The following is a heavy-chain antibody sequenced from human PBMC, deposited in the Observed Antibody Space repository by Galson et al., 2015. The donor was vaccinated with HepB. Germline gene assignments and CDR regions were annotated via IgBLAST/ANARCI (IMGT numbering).Heavy chain of an antibody. D-gene: IGHD3-3*01. CDR3: ARDYDFWSGFFY. J-gene: IGHJ4*02. CDR2: INPTSGGT. Sequence: SVKVSCKASGYTFTANYIHWVRQAPGQGLEWMGCINPTSGGTNYAQKFQGWVTMTRDTSITTAYMEMSRLSSDDTAVYFCARDYDFWSGFFYWGQGTLVTVSS. V-gene: IGHV1-2*04. CDR1: GYTFTANY.